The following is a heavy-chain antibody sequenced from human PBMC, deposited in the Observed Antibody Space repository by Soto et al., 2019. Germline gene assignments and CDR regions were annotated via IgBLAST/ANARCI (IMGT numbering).Heavy chain of an antibody. D-gene: IGHD4-17*01. CDR2: ISTPGTSK. CDR3: ARDRGADYGDFDF. CDR1: GFSISTYS. J-gene: IGHJ4*02. V-gene: IGHV3-48*01. Sequence: EVQPVESGGGLVQPGGSLRLSCVACGFSISTYSFNWVRQTPGKGLEWLSYISTPGTSKYYADSVQGRVTVSRDNDKNSLFLHVSGLRAEDTGVYYCARDRGADYGDFDFWGQGTLVTVSS.